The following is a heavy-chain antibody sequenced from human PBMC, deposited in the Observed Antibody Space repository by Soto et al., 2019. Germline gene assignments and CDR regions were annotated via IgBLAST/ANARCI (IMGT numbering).Heavy chain of an antibody. CDR1: GGTFSSYI. CDR2: VIPILGIA. D-gene: IGHD1-26*01. CDR3: ARFPQTAIVGAAYFDY. V-gene: IGHV1-69*02. Sequence: QVQLVQSGAEVKKPGSSVKVSCKASGGTFSSYIISWVRQAPGQGLEWMGRVIPILGIANYAQKFQGIVTITADKSTSTAYMELISLRSEDTAVYYCARFPQTAIVGAAYFDYWGQGTLVTVSS. J-gene: IGHJ4*02.